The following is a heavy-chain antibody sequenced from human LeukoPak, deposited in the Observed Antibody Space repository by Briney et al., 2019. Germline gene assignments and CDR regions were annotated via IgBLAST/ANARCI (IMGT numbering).Heavy chain of an antibody. J-gene: IGHJ4*02. CDR3: AKGAWLES. CDR1: GFTFSNSA. D-gene: IGHD5-12*01. CDR2: ISDTGGSA. V-gene: IGHV3-23*01. Sequence: GGSLRLSCAASGFTFSNSAMSWVRQAPGKGLEWVSTISDTGGSAYYADSVKGRFTISRDNSKNTVFLQMNSLRVEDTAVYYCAKGAWLESWGQGTLVTVSP.